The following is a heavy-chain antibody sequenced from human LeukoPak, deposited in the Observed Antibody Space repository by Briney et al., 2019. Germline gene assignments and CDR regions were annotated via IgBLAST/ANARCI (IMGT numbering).Heavy chain of an antibody. V-gene: IGHV6-1*01. J-gene: IGHJ6*02. CDR3: ARDPIAAAARYYYYYYGMDV. CDR2: TYYSSKWYN. D-gene: IGHD6-13*01. Sequence: SQTLSLTCAISGYSVSSNSAAWNWSRQSPSTGLEWLGRTYYSSKWYNDYAVSVKSRITINPDTSKNQFSLQLNSVTPEDTAVYYCARDPIAAAARYYYYYYGMDVWGQGTTVTVSS. CDR1: GYSVSSNSAA.